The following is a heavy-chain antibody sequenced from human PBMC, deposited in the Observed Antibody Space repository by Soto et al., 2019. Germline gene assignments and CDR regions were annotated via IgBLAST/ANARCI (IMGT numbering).Heavy chain of an antibody. CDR3: AKDSTVTTSLYSYYYGLDV. D-gene: IGHD4-17*01. CDR1: GFTFSSYW. CDR2: INSDGSST. Sequence: PGGSLRLSCAASGFTFSSYWMHWVRQAPGKGLVWVSRINSDGSSTSYADSVKGRFTISRDNSKNTLFLQMNSLRAEDTAVYYCAKDSTVTTSLYSYYYGLDVWGQGTTVTVSS. J-gene: IGHJ6*02. V-gene: IGHV3-74*01.